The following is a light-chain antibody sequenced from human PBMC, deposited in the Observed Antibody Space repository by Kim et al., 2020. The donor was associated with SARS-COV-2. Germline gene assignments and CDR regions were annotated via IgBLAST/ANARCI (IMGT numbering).Light chain of an antibody. CDR1: QGFSQH. CDR2: GAS. V-gene: IGKV3-15*01. Sequence: SVSSGGRATPPLRARQGFSQHLGRDQQEPCPGPRLLIYGASTRATGIPARFSGSGSGTEFTLTISSLQSEDFAVYYCQQYNNWPYTFGQGTKLEI. J-gene: IGKJ2*01. CDR3: QQYNNWPYT.